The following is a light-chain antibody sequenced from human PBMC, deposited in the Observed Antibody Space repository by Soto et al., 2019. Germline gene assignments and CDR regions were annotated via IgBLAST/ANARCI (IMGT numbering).Light chain of an antibody. CDR2: GAS. CDR3: QQYGSSPYT. CDR1: QSVSSSY. V-gene: IGKV3-20*01. J-gene: IGKJ2*01. Sequence: EIVLTQSPGTLSLSPGERATLSCRASQSVSSSYLAWYQQKPGQAPRLLICGASSRATGSPDRFSGSGSGTDFTLNISRLEPEDFAVYYCQQYGSSPYTFGQGTKLEIK.